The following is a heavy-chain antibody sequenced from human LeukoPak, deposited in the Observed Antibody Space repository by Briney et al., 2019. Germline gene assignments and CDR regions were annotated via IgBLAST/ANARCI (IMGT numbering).Heavy chain of an antibody. V-gene: IGHV3-23*01. CDR3: AKDRLRFLEWSSVYYYGMDV. CDR2: ISGSGGST. CDR1: GFTFSSYA. Sequence: GGSLRLSCAASGFTFSSYAMSWVRQAPGKGLEWVSAISGSGGSTYYADSVKGRFTISRDNSKNTLYLQMNSLRAEDTAVYYCAKDRLRFLEWSSVYYYGMDVWGQGTTVTVSS. D-gene: IGHD3-3*01. J-gene: IGHJ6*02.